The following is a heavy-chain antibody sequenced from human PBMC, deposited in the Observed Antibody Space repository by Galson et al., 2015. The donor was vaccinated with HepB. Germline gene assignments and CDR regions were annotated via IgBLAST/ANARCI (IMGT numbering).Heavy chain of an antibody. V-gene: IGHV3-48*02. CDR3: ARARITIFGVVTRGYYYYYMDV. D-gene: IGHD3-3*01. CDR2: ISSSSSTI. CDR1: GFTFSSYS. Sequence: SLRLSCAASGFTFSSYSMNWVRQAPGKGLEWVSYISSSSSTIYYADSVKGRFTISRDNAKNSLYLQMNSLRDEDTAVYYCARARITIFGVVTRGYYYYYMDVWGKRTTVTVSS. J-gene: IGHJ6*03.